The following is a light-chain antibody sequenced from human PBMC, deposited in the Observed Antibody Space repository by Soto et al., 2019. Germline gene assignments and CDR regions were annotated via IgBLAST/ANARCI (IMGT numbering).Light chain of an antibody. CDR3: CSYVGSRTYV. Sequence: QSALTQPASVSGSPGQAITLLFTGTVSLVSWYQQHPSKVTKLIIYDDARRPSGFPSRFSGSKSGNTASLTTAGLQADDEADYYCCSYVGSRTYVFGSGTKVTVL. CDR1: VSL. J-gene: IGLJ1*01. CDR2: DDA. V-gene: IGLV2-23*01.